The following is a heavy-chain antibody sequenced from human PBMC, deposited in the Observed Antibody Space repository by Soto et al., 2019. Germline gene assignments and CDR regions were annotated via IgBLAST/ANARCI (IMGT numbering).Heavy chain of an antibody. CDR2: IYPGDSDT. D-gene: IGHD6-13*01. CDR1: GYSFTSYW. Sequence: PGESLKISCQGSGYSFTSYWIGWVRQMPGKGLEWMGIIYPGDSDTRYSPSFQGQVTISADKSISTAYLQWSSLKASDTAMYYCARHGGYYSSSWPNYYYYGMDVWGQGTTVTVSS. CDR3: ARHGGYYSSSWPNYYYYGMDV. V-gene: IGHV5-51*01. J-gene: IGHJ6*02.